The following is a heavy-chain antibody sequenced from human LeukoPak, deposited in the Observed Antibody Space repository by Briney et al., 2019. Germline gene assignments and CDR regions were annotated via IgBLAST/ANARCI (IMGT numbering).Heavy chain of an antibody. CDR2: ISSSSSTI. CDR3: ARDPRTQGSGYYVYYYGMDV. CDR1: XXAFSXXS. Sequence: SXRLSCXXXXXAFSXXSMNWVRQAPGKGLEWVSYISSSSSTIYYADSVKGRFTISRDNAKNSLYLQMNSLRDEDTAVYYCARDPRTQGSGYYVYYYGMDVWGQGTTVTVSS. V-gene: IGHV3-48*02. J-gene: IGHJ6*02. D-gene: IGHD3-3*01.